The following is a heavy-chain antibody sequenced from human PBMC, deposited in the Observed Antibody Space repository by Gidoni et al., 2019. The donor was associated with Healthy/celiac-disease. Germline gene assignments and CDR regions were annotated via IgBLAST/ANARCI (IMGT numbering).Heavy chain of an antibody. CDR3: ARPNQGKNYFDY. CDR2: IIPIFGTA. J-gene: IGHJ4*02. CDR1: GGPFSSYA. V-gene: IGHV1-69*01. Sequence: QVPLVQSGAEVNKPGSSVKVSCKASGGPFSSYAISWVRQATGQGLEWMGGIIPIFGTANYAQKFQGRVTITADESTSTAYMELSSLRSEDTAVYYCARPNQGKNYFDYWGQGTLVTVSS.